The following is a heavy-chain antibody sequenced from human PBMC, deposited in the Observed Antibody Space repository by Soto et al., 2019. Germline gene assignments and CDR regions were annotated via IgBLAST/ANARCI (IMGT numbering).Heavy chain of an antibody. CDR3: ASTVRIYGDYGRRLSSGAFDI. Sequence: QVQLVESGGGVVQPGRSLRISCAASGFTFSSYGMHWVRQAPGKGLEWVAVIWYDGSNKYYADSVKGRFTISRDNSKNTLYLQMNSLRAEDTAVYYCASTVRIYGDYGRRLSSGAFDIWGQGTMVTVSS. D-gene: IGHD4-17*01. CDR2: IWYDGSNK. CDR1: GFTFSSYG. V-gene: IGHV3-33*01. J-gene: IGHJ3*02.